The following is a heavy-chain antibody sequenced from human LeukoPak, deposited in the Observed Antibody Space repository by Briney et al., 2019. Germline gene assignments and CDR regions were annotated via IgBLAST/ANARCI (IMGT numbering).Heavy chain of an antibody. CDR3: ARKTAHDY. V-gene: IGHV3-30-3*01. CDR2: ISYDGSNK. J-gene: IGHJ4*02. CDR1: GFTFSSYA. Sequence: GGSLRLSCAASGFTFSSYAMQWLRQAPGKGLEWVTVISYDGSNKYYADSVKGRFTISRDNSKNTLYLQMNSLRAEETAVYYCARKTAHDYWGQGTLVTVSS.